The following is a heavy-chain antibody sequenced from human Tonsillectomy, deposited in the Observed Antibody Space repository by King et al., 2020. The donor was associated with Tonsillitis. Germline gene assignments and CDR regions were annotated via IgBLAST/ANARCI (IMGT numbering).Heavy chain of an antibody. J-gene: IGHJ6*02. D-gene: IGHD1-20*01. CDR1: GFTFSSYS. CDR2: ISSSSSYI. Sequence: QLVQSGGGLVKPGGSLRLSCAASGFTFSSYSMNWVRQAPGKGLEWVSSISSSSSYIYYADSVKGRFTISRDNAKNSLYLQMNSLRAEDTAVYYCARDGGGLNWKVPPPGYYYYYGMDVWGQGTTVTVSS. V-gene: IGHV3-21*01. CDR3: ARDGGGLNWKVPPPGYYYYYGMDV.